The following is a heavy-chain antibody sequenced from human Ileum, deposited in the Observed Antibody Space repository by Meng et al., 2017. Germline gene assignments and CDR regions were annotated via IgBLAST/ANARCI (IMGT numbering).Heavy chain of an antibody. CDR2: ISGSGDNT. CDR1: GFTVSTYG. D-gene: IGHD3-16*01. J-gene: IGHJ4*01. V-gene: IGHV3-23*01. Sequence: GESLKISCAASGFTVSTYGFTWVRQAPGKGLEWVASISGSGDNTYYTDSVKGRFTFSRDDSQNTLFLQMDTLRAEDTALYYCMRGLTLSDFCGHGTLVTVSS. CDR3: MRGLTLSDF.